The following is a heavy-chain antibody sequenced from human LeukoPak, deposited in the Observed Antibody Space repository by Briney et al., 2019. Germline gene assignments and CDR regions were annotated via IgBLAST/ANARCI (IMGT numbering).Heavy chain of an antibody. CDR2: IYYSGST. V-gene: IGHV4-59*01. Sequence: SETLSLTCTVSGGSISSYYWSWIRQPPGKGLEWIGYIYYSGSTNYNPPLKSRVTISVDTSKNQFSLKLSSVTAADTAVYYCARDSDSSGWLDYWGQGTLVTVSS. CDR1: GGSISSYY. J-gene: IGHJ4*02. D-gene: IGHD6-19*01. CDR3: ARDSDSSGWLDY.